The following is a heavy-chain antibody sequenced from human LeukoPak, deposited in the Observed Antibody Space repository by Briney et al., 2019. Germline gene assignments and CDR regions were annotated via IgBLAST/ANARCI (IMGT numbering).Heavy chain of an antibody. D-gene: IGHD2-21*02. CDR3: ARRAFVVVTASGYFDY. CDR1: GGSISSSRYY. CDR2: IYYSGST. V-gene: IGHV4-39*01. Sequence: SETLSLTCSVSGGSISSSRYYWCGIRQPPGRSLEWFGSIYYSGSTYYNPSLKSRVTISLHTSKNQLSLKLSSVTAADTAVYYCARRAFVVVTASGYFDYRGQATLLTVSS. J-gene: IGHJ4*02.